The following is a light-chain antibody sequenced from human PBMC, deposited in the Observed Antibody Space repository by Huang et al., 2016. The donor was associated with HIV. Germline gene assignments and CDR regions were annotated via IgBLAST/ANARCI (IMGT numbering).Light chain of an antibody. Sequence: DILLTQSPSSLSASVGDRVTITCRASQNINTYLNWYQQKPGKATNLHIHSASTLLTCVPSRFSGSGSGTDFTLTVNSLQPEDSATYYYQQGYSALITFGQGTRL. V-gene: IGKV1-39*01. CDR1: QNINTY. CDR3: QQGYSALIT. CDR2: SAS. J-gene: IGKJ5*01.